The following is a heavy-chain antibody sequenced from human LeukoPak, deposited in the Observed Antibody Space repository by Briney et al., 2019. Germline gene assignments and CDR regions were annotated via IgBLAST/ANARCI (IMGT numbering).Heavy chain of an antibody. CDR3: ARGSRWLQLEYNWFDP. D-gene: IGHD5-24*01. Sequence: PSETLSLTCTVSGGSVSSSSYYWGWIRQPPGKGLEWIGSIYYSGSTYYNPSLKSRVTISVDTSKNQFSLKLSSVTAADTAVYYCARGSRWLQLEYNWFDPWGQGTLVTVSS. CDR1: GGSVSSSSYY. V-gene: IGHV4-39*07. CDR2: IYYSGST. J-gene: IGHJ5*02.